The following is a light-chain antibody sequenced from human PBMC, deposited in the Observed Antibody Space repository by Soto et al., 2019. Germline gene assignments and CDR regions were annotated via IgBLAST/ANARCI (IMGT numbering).Light chain of an antibody. CDR2: GNS. Sequence: QSVLTQPPSVSGAPGQRVTISCTGSSSNIGAGYDVYWYQQLPGTAPKLLIYGNSNRPSGVPDRFSGSKSGTSASLAITGIQAEEEDDDYGHSYTSRVGATEVFGGGTELTVL. J-gene: IGLJ2*01. CDR3: HSYTSRVGATEV. V-gene: IGLV1-40*01. CDR1: SSNIGAGYD.